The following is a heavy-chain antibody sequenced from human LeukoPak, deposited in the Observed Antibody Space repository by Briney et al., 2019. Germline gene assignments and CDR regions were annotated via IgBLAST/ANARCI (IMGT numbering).Heavy chain of an antibody. CDR1: EFSVSSTY. Sequence: GGSLRLSCAASEFSVSSTYITWLRQAPGKGLEWVSVIYPGGSALYADSVKGRFTISRDISKNTLYLQMNSLRAEDTAVYYCAKVKFSLWFGELFDYWGQGTLVTVSS. CDR3: AKVKFSLWFGELFDY. CDR2: IYPGGSA. J-gene: IGHJ4*02. V-gene: IGHV3-53*01. D-gene: IGHD3-10*01.